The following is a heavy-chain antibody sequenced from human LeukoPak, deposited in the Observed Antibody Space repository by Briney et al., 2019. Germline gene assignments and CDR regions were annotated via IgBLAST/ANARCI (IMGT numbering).Heavy chain of an antibody. CDR1: GGTFSSYA. Sequence: ASVKVSCKASGGTFSSYAISWVRQAPGQGLEWMGGIIPIFGTANYAQKFQGRVTITADESTSTAYMELSSLRSEDTAVYYCAGWGGSYYYYYYMDVWGKGTTVTISS. J-gene: IGHJ6*03. CDR2: IIPIFGTA. D-gene: IGHD5-12*01. CDR3: AGWGGSYYYYYYMDV. V-gene: IGHV1-69*13.